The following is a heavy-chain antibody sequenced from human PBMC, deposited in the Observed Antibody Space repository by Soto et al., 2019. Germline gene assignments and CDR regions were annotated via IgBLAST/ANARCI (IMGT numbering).Heavy chain of an antibody. CDR2: IWYDGSNK. CDR3: AIEPHSSASYGGLNWCHP. Sequence: PGGSLRLSCAASGFTFSSYGMHWVRQAPGKGLEWVAVIWYDGSNKYYADSVKGRFTISRDNSKNTLYLQMNSLRAEDTAVYYCAIEPHSSASYGGLNWCHPWCQGTLITVSS. V-gene: IGHV3-33*01. J-gene: IGHJ5*02. D-gene: IGHD6-6*01. CDR1: GFTFSSYG.